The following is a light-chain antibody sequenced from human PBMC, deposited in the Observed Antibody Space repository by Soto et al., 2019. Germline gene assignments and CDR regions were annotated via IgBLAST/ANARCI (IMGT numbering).Light chain of an antibody. CDR3: AAWDDSLNGSYV. Sequence: LTQPPSASWTPGQRVTISCSGSSSNIGSNTVNWYQQLPGTAPKLLIYSNNQRPSGVPDRFPGSKSGTSASLAISGLQSEDEADYYCAAWDDSLNGSYVFGTGTKVTVL. V-gene: IGLV1-44*01. CDR2: SNN. J-gene: IGLJ1*01. CDR1: SSNIGSNT.